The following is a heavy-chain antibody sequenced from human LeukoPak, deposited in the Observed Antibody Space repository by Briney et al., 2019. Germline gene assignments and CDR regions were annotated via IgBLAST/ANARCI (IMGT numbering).Heavy chain of an antibody. CDR2: LIPFLGTT. Sequence: GASVKVSCKASGGTFSNYAVSWVRQAPGEGLKWVGRLIPFLGTTNYAHNFQGRVTITADQDTQTAYMELRSLRSEDTAVYFCARGPSSDLRTGFFFGYFDDWGQGTLITVSS. CDR3: ARGPSSDLRTGFFFGYFDD. V-gene: IGHV1-69*11. CDR1: GGTFSNYA. J-gene: IGHJ4*02. D-gene: IGHD3/OR15-3a*01.